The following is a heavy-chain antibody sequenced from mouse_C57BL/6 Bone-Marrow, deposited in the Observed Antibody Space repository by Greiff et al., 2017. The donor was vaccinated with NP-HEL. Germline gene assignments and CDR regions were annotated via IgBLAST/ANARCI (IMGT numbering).Heavy chain of an antibody. CDR3: ARDTRFAY. J-gene: IGHJ3*01. Sequence: ESGPGLVKPSQSLSLTCSVTGYSITSGYYWNWIRQFPGNQLEWMGYISYDGSNNYNPSLKNRISITRDTSKNQFFLKLNSVTTEDTATYYCARDTRFAYWGQGTLVTVSA. CDR1: GYSITSGYY. CDR2: ISYDGSN. V-gene: IGHV3-6*01.